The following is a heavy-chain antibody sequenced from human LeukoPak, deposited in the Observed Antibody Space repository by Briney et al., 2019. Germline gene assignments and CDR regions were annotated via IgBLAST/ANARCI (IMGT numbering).Heavy chain of an antibody. CDR1: GYSISTGYY. Sequence: SETLSLTCTVSGYSISTGYYWDWIRQPPGKGLEWIGTFYHGGSTYYNPSLKSRVTISVDTSKNQFSLNLTSVTAADTAVYYCARDSGYYGSVNWFDPWGQGTLVTVSS. V-gene: IGHV4-38-2*02. CDR3: ARDSGYYGSVNWFDP. J-gene: IGHJ5*02. CDR2: FYHGGST. D-gene: IGHD3-10*01.